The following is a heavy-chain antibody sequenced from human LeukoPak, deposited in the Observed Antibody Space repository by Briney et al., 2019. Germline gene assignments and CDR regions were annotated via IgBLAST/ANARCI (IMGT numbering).Heavy chain of an antibody. CDR3: ARAPKTIVVVPAAIRAPAAGYYMDV. Sequence: SETLSLTCAVYGGSFSGYYWSWIRQPPGKGLEWIGEINHSGSTNYNPSLKSRVTISVDTSKNQFSLKLSSVTAADTAVYYCARAPKTIVVVPAAIRAPAAGYYMDVWGKGTTVTVSS. CDR2: INHSGST. D-gene: IGHD2-2*01. CDR1: GGSFSGYY. J-gene: IGHJ6*03. V-gene: IGHV4-34*01.